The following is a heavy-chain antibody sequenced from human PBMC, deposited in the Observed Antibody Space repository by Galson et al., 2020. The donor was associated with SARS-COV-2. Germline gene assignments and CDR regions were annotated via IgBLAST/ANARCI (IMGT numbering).Heavy chain of an antibody. V-gene: IGHV3-33*01. CDR1: GFTFSSYG. D-gene: IGHD1-26*01. CDR2: IWYDGSNK. Sequence: GESLEISCAASGFTFSSYGMHWVRQAPGKGLEWVAVIWYDGSNKYYADSVKGRFTISRDNSKNTLYLQMNSLRAEDTAVYYCAREGIVGATSGMDVWGQGTTVTVSS. J-gene: IGHJ6*02. CDR3: AREGIVGATSGMDV.